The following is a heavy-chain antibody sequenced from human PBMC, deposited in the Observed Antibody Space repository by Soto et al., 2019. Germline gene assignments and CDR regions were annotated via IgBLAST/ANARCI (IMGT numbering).Heavy chain of an antibody. D-gene: IGHD2-15*01. CDR1: GYTFTGYY. CDR2: ISPNSGGT. V-gene: IGHV1-2*02. Sequence: SVKVSCKASGYTFTGYYMHWVRQAPGQGLEWMGWISPNSGGTNYAQKFQGRVTMTRDTSISTAYMELSRLRSDDTAVYYCARDLRRLRGTLTHSDYWGQGTLVTVS. CDR3: ARDLRRLRGTLTHSDY. J-gene: IGHJ4*02.